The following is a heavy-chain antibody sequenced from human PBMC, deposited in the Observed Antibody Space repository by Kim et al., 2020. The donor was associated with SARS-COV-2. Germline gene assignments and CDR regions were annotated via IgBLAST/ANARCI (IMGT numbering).Heavy chain of an antibody. D-gene: IGHD1-26*01. CDR1: GGSITSHY. J-gene: IGHJ4*02. CDR2: LSYTGNT. V-gene: IGHV4-59*11. CDR3: ARGIVGIEY. Sequence: SETLSLTCTVSGGSITSHYWSWIRQPPGKGLEWLGYLSYTGNTDYNPSLKSRGTISVDTSKNQFSLKLSSVTAADTAVYYCARGIVGIEYWGQGTLVTVSS.